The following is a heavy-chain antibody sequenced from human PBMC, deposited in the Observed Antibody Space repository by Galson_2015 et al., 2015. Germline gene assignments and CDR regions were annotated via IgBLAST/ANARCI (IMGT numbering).Heavy chain of an antibody. CDR1: GFTFSNYW. V-gene: IGHV3-74*01. J-gene: IGHJ4*02. CDR2: INGDGSST. Sequence: LRLSCAASGFTFSNYWMHWVRQVPGKGLVWVSRINGDGSSTSYADSVKGRFTISRDNAKSTLYLQMNSLRAEDTAVYYCARNFDYWGQGTLVTVSS. CDR3: ARNFDY.